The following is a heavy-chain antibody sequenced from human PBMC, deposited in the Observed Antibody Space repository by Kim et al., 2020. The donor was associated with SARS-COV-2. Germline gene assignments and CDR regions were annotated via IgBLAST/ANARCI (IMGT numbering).Heavy chain of an antibody. J-gene: IGHJ2*01. CDR1: GGSISSSNW. D-gene: IGHD5-18*01. CDR3: ARSRILLWSNWYFDL. Sequence: SETLSLTCAVSGGSISSSNWCSWVRQPSVKGLEWIGETYHSGSTNYNPSLKSRVIISVDRSKNQFSLKLSSVTAADTAVYYCARSRILLWSNWYFDLWGRGSLVTVS. CDR2: TYHSGST. V-gene: IGHV4-4*02.